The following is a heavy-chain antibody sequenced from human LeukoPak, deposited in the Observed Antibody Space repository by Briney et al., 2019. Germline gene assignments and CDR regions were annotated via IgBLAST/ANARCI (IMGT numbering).Heavy chain of an antibody. V-gene: IGHV1-2*02. J-gene: IGHJ4*02. D-gene: IGHD2-15*01. CDR2: INPNSGDT. CDR1: GYIFTDCY. Sequence: ASVKVSCKASGYIFTDCYLHWVRQAPGQGLEWMGWINPNSGDTNHAQNFQGRVTLTRDTSISSAYMELSSLRSDDSAVYYCAGEYCSGGSCRQGFDYWGQGTLVIVSS. CDR3: AGEYCSGGSCRQGFDY.